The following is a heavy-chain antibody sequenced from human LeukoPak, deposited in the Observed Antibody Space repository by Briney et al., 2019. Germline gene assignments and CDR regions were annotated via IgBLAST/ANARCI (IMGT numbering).Heavy chain of an antibody. CDR1: GFTLSSYG. V-gene: IGHV3-33*01. D-gene: IGHD2-2*01. Sequence: GGSLRLSCEASGFTLSSYGMHWVRQAPGRGLEWVAILWYDGRTQHYADSVKGRFTISRDNAKNTLYLQMNSLRAEDTAVYYCASPDGYTSSWYAMDVWGKGTTVAVSS. CDR3: ASPDGYTSSWYAMDV. J-gene: IGHJ6*04. CDR2: LWYDGRTQ.